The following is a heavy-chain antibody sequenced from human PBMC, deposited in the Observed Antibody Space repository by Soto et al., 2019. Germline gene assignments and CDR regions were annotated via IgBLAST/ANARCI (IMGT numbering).Heavy chain of an antibody. V-gene: IGHV3-23*01. J-gene: IGHJ4*02. CDR2: ISGSGGST. D-gene: IGHD6-13*01. CDR1: GFTFSSYA. Sequence: PGGSLRLSCAASGFTFSSYAMSWVRQAPGKGLEWVSAISGSGGSTYYADSVKGRFTISRDNSKSTLYLQMNSLRAEDTAVYYCAKGQLARTYELDYWGQGTLVTVSS. CDR3: AKGQLARTYELDY.